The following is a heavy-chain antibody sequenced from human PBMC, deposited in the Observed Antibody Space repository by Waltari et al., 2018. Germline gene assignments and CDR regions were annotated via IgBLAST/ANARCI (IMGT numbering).Heavy chain of an antibody. CDR1: GFTFSSYS. CDR3: AKESVGAYYFDY. V-gene: IGHV3-23*01. Sequence: EVQLLESGGGLVQPGGSLRLSCAASGFTFSSYSLRWVRQAPGKGLEWGSAISGSGGSTYYADSVKGRFTISRDNSKNTLYLQMNSLRAEDTAVYYCAKESVGAYYFDYWGQGTLVTVSS. CDR2: ISGSGGST. J-gene: IGHJ4*02. D-gene: IGHD1-26*01.